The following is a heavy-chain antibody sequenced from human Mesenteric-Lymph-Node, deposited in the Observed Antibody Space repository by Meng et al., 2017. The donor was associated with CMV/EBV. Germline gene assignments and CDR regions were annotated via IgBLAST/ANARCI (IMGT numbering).Heavy chain of an antibody. J-gene: IGHJ6*02. V-gene: IGHV3-30*04. D-gene: IGHD3-10*01. CDR3: ARCIGMFRVIITFYDHYYGMDV. CDR2: ISHDGSNN. CDR1: GLTFKNYS. Sequence: GESLKISCAASGLTFKNYSMNWVRQAPGKGLEWVAVISHDGSNNNYADSVKGRFTISRDNSEETLYLQMNSLRPEDTGVYYCARCIGMFRVIITFYDHYYGMDVWGQGTPVTVSS.